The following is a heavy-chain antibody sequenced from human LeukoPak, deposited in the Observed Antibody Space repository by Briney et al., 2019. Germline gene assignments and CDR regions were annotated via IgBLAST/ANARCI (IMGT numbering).Heavy chain of an antibody. CDR1: GYSFTGYF. Sequence: ASVTVSCKASGYSFTGYFMQWVRQAPGQGLEWMGWINPNSGDTNYAQKFQGRVTMTRDTSISTAYMELSRLRSDDAAVYYCARRFYYAMDVWGQGTTVTVSS. CDR3: ARRFYYAMDV. D-gene: IGHD3-16*01. J-gene: IGHJ6*02. CDR2: INPNSGDT. V-gene: IGHV1-2*02.